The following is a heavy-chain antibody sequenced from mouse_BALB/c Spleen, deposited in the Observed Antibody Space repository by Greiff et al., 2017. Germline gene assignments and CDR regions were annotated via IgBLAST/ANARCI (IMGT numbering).Heavy chain of an antibody. CDR2: IWAGGST. J-gene: IGHJ1*01. CDR3: ARGIYYDGSSGGYFDV. Sequence: VQLVESGPGLVAPSQSLSITCTVSGFSLTSYGVHWVRQPPGKGLEWLGVIWAGGSTNYNSALMSRLSISKDNSKSQVFLKMNSLQTDDTAMYYCARGIYYDGSSGGYFDVWGAGTTVTVSS. D-gene: IGHD1-1*01. CDR1: GFSLTSYG. V-gene: IGHV2-9*02.